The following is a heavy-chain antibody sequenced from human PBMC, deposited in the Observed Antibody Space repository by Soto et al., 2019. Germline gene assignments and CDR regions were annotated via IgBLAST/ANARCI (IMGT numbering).Heavy chain of an antibody. J-gene: IGHJ4*02. D-gene: IGHD3-3*01. CDR2: ISGSDGKT. V-gene: IGHV3-23*01. CDR1: GFSFGSYA. Sequence: GGSLRLSCVASGFSFGSYALSWVRQAPGKGLEWVSTISGSDGKTFYADAVKGRFSISRDTSQNTLYLQMNSLRADDTAIYYCARWSYLDYWGQGTRVTVSS. CDR3: ARWSYLDY.